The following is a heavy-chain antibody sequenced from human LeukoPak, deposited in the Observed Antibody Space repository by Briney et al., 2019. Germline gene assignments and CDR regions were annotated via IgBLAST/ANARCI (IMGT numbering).Heavy chain of an antibody. CDR3: ARDESDAFDI. Sequence: SETLSLTCAVYGGSFSDYYWSWIRQPPGKGLEWIGYIYYSGSTNYNPSTNYNPSLRSRVTISVEKSKNQFSLRLSSVTAADTAVYYCARDESDAFDIWGQGTMVTVSS. V-gene: IGHV4-59*01. J-gene: IGHJ3*02. CDR1: GGSFSDYY. CDR2: IYYSGST.